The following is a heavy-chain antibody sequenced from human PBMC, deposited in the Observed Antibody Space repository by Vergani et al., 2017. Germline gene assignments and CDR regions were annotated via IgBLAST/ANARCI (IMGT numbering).Heavy chain of an antibody. V-gene: IGHV1-2*02. D-gene: IGHD3-10*01. Sequence: QVQLVQSGAEVKKPGASVKVSCKAYGYTFTGYYMHWVRQAPGQGLEWMGWINPNCGGTNYAQKFQGRVTMTRDTSISTAYMELSRLRSDDTTVYYCARANFYGSGSYSHYYGMDVWGQGTTVTVSS. CDR3: ARANFYGSGSYSHYYGMDV. CDR1: GYTFTGYY. CDR2: INPNCGGT. J-gene: IGHJ6*02.